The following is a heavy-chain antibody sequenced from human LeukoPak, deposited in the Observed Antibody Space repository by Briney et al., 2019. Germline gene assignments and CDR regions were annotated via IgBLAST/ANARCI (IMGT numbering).Heavy chain of an antibody. J-gene: IGHJ6*02. CDR3: ARDYPSGWFRYGMDV. Sequence: ASVKASCKASGYTFTSYGISWVRQAPGQGLEWMGWISAYNGNTNYAQKLQGRVTMTTDTSTSTAHMELRSLRSDDTAVYYCARDYPSGWFRYGMDVWGQGTTVTVSS. CDR2: ISAYNGNT. CDR1: GYTFTSYG. V-gene: IGHV1-18*01. D-gene: IGHD6-19*01.